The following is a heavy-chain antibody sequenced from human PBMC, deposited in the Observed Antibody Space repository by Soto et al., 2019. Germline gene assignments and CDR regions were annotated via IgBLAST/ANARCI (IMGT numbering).Heavy chain of an antibody. V-gene: IGHV3-33*01. J-gene: IGHJ4*02. CDR3: ARDTGYSSSWYVDY. D-gene: IGHD6-13*01. Sequence: GGSLRLSCAASGFTFSSYGMHWVRQAPGKGLEWVAVIWYDGSNKYYADSVKGRFTISRDNSKNTLYLQMNSLRAEDTAVYYCARDTGYSSSWYVDYWGRGTLVTVSS. CDR2: IWYDGSNK. CDR1: GFTFSSYG.